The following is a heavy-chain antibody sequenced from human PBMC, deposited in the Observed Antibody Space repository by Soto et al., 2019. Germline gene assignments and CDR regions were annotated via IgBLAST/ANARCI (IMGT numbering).Heavy chain of an antibody. V-gene: IGHV4-4*02. CDR2: IYHSGST. J-gene: IGHJ4*02. Sequence: QVQLQESGPGLVKPSGTLSLTCAVSGGSISSSNWWSWVRQPPGKGLEWIGEIYHSGSTNYNPSLKSRVAIAVDKSKNQFSLKLSSVTAADTAVYYCATILYYYDSMIDYWGQGTLVTVSS. CDR3: ATILYYYDSMIDY. D-gene: IGHD3-22*01. CDR1: GGSISSSNW.